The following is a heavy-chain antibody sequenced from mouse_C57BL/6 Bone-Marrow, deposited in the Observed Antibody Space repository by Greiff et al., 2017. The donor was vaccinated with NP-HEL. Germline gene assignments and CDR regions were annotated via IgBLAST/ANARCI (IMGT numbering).Heavy chain of an antibody. Sequence: QVQLQQSGAELVRPGTSVKVSCKASGYAFTNYLIEWVKQRPGQGLEWIGVINPGSGGTNYNEKFKGKATLTADKSSSTAYMQLSSLTSEDSAVYFCARGMVTRAMDYWGQGTSVTVSS. V-gene: IGHV1-54*01. D-gene: IGHD2-2*01. CDR2: INPGSGGT. CDR3: ARGMVTRAMDY. J-gene: IGHJ4*01. CDR1: GYAFTNYL.